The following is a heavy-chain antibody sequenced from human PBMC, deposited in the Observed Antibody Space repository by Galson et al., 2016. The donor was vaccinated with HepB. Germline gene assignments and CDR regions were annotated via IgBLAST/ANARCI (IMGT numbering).Heavy chain of an antibody. CDR2: IWYDGSNK. D-gene: IGHD4-17*01. J-gene: IGHJ6*02. V-gene: IGHV3-33*06. CDR3: ANQSPYGDYYLPDYYYGLDV. CDR1: GFTFSRYA. Sequence: SLRLSCAASGFTFSRYAMHWVRQAPGKGLEWVALIWYDGSNKYYADSVKGRFTISRDNSKNTLYLQMNSLRAEDTAVYYCANQSPYGDYYLPDYYYGLDVWGQGTTVTVSS.